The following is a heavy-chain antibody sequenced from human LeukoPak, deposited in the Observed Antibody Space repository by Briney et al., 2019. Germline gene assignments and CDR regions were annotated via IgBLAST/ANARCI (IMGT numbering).Heavy chain of an antibody. V-gene: IGHV1-2*02. J-gene: IGHJ3*02. Sequence: ASVKVSCKASGYTFTDYYMHWVRQAPGQGLEWMGWINPNSGGTDYVQKFQGRVTMTRDASITTAYLQWGSLKASDTAMYYCARQAYASSFDAFDIWGQGTMVTVSS. CDR3: ARQAYASSFDAFDI. D-gene: IGHD3-22*01. CDR2: INPNSGGT. CDR1: GYTFTDYY.